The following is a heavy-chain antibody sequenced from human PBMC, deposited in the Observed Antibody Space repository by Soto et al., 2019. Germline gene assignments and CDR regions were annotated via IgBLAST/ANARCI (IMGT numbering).Heavy chain of an antibody. CDR3: ARGAYQLLRNDAFDF. CDR2: ISGASTHI. J-gene: IGHJ3*01. D-gene: IGHD2-2*01. CDR1: GFTFTSHS. V-gene: IGHV3-21*05. Sequence: GGSLRLSCAASGFTFTSHSMNWVRQAPGKGLEWISYISGASTHIYYADSVKGRFTISRDNAKNSLYLQMNSLRAEDTAVYYCARGAYQLLRNDAFDFWGQGTMVTVSS.